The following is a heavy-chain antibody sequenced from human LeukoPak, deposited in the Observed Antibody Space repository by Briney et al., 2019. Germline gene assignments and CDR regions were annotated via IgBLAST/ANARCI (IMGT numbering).Heavy chain of an antibody. CDR3: AKDKLLWFGELLPTFDC. Sequence: GGSLRLSCAASGFTVSSDAMSWGRQAPGKGLEWVSAISGSGGSTYYADSVKGRFTISRDNSKNTLYLQMNSLRAEDTAVYYCAKDKLLWFGELLPTFDCWGQGTLVTVSS. J-gene: IGHJ4*02. D-gene: IGHD3-10*01. CDR2: ISGSGGST. V-gene: IGHV3-23*01. CDR1: GFTVSSDA.